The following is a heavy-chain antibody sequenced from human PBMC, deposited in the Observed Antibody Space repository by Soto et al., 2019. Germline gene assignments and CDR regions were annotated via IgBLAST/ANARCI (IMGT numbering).Heavy chain of an antibody. V-gene: IGHV3-20*04. CDR3: ARPVAGTDGGYYYGMDV. J-gene: IGHJ6*02. Sequence: GGSLRLSCVASGFTFDDYAMNWVRQAPGKGLEWVSGINWSGGSTGYADSVRGRFTISRDNAKKALYLQMNSLRVEDTAFYYCARPVAGTDGGYYYGMDVWGQGTTVTVSS. D-gene: IGHD6-19*01. CDR1: GFTFDDYA. CDR2: INWSGGST.